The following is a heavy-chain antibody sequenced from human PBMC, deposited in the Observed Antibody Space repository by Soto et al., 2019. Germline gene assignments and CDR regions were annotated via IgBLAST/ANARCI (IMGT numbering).Heavy chain of an antibody. CDR1: GFSLSTSGVG. CDR2: IYWNDDA. D-gene: IGHD2-2*02. CDR3: AHKAGYCSSITCYRYYFDY. Sequence: QIALKESGPTLVKPTQTLTLTCTFSGFSLSTSGVGVGWIRQPPGKALEWLALIYWNDDARYSPSLKSRLTITKDTSKNQVVLIMTNMDPVDTATYYCAHKAGYCSSITCYRYYFDYWGLGTLVTVSS. J-gene: IGHJ4*02. V-gene: IGHV2-5*01.